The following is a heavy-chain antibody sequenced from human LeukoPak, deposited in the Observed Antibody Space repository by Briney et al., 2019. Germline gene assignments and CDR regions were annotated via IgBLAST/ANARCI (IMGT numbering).Heavy chain of an antibody. Sequence: SETLSLTCGVSSGSFTNYYWGWVRQSPGTGLEWIGEINRSGTTNYNPSLKSRVTISVDTSKKQFFLKLDSVTATDTAMYYCARGLNYGYFDYWGQGILVTVSS. CDR2: INRSGTT. CDR3: ARGLNYGYFDY. V-gene: IGHV4-34*01. CDR1: SGSFTNYY. D-gene: IGHD4-17*01. J-gene: IGHJ4*02.